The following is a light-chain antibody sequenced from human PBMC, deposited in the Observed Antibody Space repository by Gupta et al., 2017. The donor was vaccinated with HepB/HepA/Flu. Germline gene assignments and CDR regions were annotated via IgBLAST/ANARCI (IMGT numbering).Light chain of an antibody. CDR2: AAS. CDR3: QQGYTDPVMCS. J-gene: IGKJ2*04. Sequence: DIQLTQSPSFLSASVGDRVTITCRASQDVSSYLAWYQQKPGKAPKLLIYAASTLQSGVPSRFSGSGSGTEYTLSISSLQPEDFATYYCQQGYTDPVMCSFGQGTKLEI. CDR1: QDVSSY. V-gene: IGKV1-9*01.